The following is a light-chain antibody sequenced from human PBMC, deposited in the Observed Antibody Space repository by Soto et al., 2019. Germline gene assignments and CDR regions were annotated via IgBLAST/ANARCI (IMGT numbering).Light chain of an antibody. CDR3: ISYTDRQSYL. J-gene: IGLJ1*01. CDR1: SSDIGSYDH. V-gene: IGLV2-14*03. Sequence: QSVLTQPASVSGSPGQSITISCSATSSDIGSYDHVAWYQQFPGKSPKLIIYAVSDRPSGVSDRFSGSKSGISASLTISGLQTEDEADYYCISYTDRQSYLFGTGTKVTVL. CDR2: AVS.